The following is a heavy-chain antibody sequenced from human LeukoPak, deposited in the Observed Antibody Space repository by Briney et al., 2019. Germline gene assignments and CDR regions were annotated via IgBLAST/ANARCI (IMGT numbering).Heavy chain of an antibody. D-gene: IGHD1-26*01. Sequence: ASVKVSCKASGGTFSSYAISWVRQAPGQGLEWMGRIITILGIANYAQKFQGRVTITADKSTSTAYMELSSLRSEDTAVYYCARVLWVGATDSHHLTYYYGMDVWGQGTTVTVSS. V-gene: IGHV1-69*04. J-gene: IGHJ6*02. CDR2: IITILGIA. CDR1: GGTFSSYA. CDR3: ARVLWVGATDSHHLTYYYGMDV.